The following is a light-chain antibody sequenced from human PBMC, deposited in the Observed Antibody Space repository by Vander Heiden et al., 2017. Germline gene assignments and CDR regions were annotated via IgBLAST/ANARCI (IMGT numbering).Light chain of an antibody. J-gene: IGLJ2*01. CDR3: AAWDDSLNVS. CDR1: SSNIGSYT. Sequence: QSVLTQPPSASGTPGQRVTISCSGRSSNIGSYTVNWYQQLPGTAPKLLIYSNNQRPSGGPDRFSGSKSGTSASLAISGLQSEDEADYYCAAWDDSLNVSFGGGTKLTVL. CDR2: SNN. V-gene: IGLV1-44*01.